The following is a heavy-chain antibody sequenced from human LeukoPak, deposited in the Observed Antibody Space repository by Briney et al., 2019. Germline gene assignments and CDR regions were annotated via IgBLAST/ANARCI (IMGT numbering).Heavy chain of an antibody. V-gene: IGHV3-23*01. J-gene: IGHJ4*02. Sequence: SGGSLRLSCAASGFTFSSYAMSWVRQAPGKGLEWVSAISGSGGSTYYADSVKGRFTISRDNSKNTLYLQMNSLRAEDTAVYYCAKAHLFDWLLGQYYFDYWGQGTLVTVSS. D-gene: IGHD3-9*01. CDR3: AKAHLFDWLLGQYYFDY. CDR2: ISGSGGST. CDR1: GFTFSSYA.